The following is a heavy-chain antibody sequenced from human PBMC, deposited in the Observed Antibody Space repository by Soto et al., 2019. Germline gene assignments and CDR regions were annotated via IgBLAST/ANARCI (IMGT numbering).Heavy chain of an antibody. CDR2: IDWDDDK. CDR1: GFSLSTSGMC. CDR3: ARVNLYYVSSGYQFDY. D-gene: IGHD3-22*01. Sequence: SGPTLVNPKQTLTLTCTFSGFSLSTSGMCVSWIRQPPGKALEWLALIDWDDDKYYSTSLKTRLTISKDTSKNQVVLTLTNMDPVYTATYYCARVNLYYVSSGYQFDYWGQGTLVTVPQ. V-gene: IGHV2-70*01. J-gene: IGHJ4*02.